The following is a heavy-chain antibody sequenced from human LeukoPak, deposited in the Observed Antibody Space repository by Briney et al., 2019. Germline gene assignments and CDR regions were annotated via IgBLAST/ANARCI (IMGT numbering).Heavy chain of an antibody. Sequence: SETLSLTCTVSGYSISSSYYWGWIRQPPGKGLEWIGSIYHSGSTYYNPSLKSRVTISVDTSKNQFSLKLSSVTAADTAVYYCKAYSMVYAGLQTYYYYMDVWGKGTTVTVSS. CDR3: KAYSMVYAGLQTYYYYMDV. CDR1: GYSISSSYY. CDR2: IYHSGST. J-gene: IGHJ6*03. V-gene: IGHV4-38-2*02. D-gene: IGHD2-8*01.